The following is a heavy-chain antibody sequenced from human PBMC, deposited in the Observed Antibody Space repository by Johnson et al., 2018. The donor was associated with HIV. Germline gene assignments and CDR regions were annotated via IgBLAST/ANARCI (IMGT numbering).Heavy chain of an antibody. CDR1: GFTFNNYA. D-gene: IGHD3-22*01. V-gene: IGHV3-30-3*01. J-gene: IGHJ3*02. CDR2: ISYDGSNK. CDR3: ARGITMIVVVKGDAFDI. Sequence: QMQLVESGGGVVQPGRSLRLSCAASGFTFNNYAMHWVRQAPGKGLEWVAVISYDGSNKYYADSMKGRFTISRDNSKNTLYLQMNSLRAEDTAVYFCARGITMIVVVKGDAFDIWGQGTMVTVSS.